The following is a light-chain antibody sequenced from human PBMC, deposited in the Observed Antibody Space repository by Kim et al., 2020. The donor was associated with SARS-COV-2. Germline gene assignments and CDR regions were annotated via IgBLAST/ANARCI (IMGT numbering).Light chain of an antibody. J-gene: IGLJ1*01. V-gene: IGLV3-21*04. CDR2: YDS. CDR1: TIGSDS. Sequence: APGKAARITCGGSTIGSDSVHWYRQKPGQAPMLVIFYDSDRPSGIPERFSGSNSGNTATLTISSVEAGDEAVYYCQVWDSSRDRYVFGTGTKVTVL. CDR3: QVWDSSRDRYV.